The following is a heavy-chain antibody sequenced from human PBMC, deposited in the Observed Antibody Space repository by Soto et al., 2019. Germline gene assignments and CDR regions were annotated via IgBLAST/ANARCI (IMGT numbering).Heavy chain of an antibody. Sequence: GESLKISCKGSGYSFTSYWIGWVRQIPGKGLEWMGIIYPGDSDTRYSPSFQGQVTISADKSISTAYLQWSSLKASDTAMYYCARLAVVVPAAINYYGMDVWGQGTTVTVSS. CDR1: GYSFTSYW. V-gene: IGHV5-51*01. CDR2: IYPGDSDT. J-gene: IGHJ6*02. CDR3: ARLAVVVPAAINYYGMDV. D-gene: IGHD2-2*01.